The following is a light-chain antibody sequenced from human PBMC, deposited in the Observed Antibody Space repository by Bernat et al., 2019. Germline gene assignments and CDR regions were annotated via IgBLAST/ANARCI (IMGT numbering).Light chain of an antibody. V-gene: IGKV3-20*01. CDR1: QSVNGNQ. CDR3: QHSDGSPPLT. Sequence: DIVLTQSPGTLSLSPGDRATLSCRASQSVNGNQLAWYQQKPGQAPKLLIHGASTRATGIPVRLSGSGSGADFALTISRLEPEDFAVYYCQHSDGSPPLTFGGGSKVEIK. CDR2: GAS. J-gene: IGKJ4*01.